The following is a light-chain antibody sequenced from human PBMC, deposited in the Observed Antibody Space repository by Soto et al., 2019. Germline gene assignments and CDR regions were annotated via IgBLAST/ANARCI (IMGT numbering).Light chain of an antibody. Sequence: QSVLTQPASLSGSPGQSITISCTGTSSDVGSYNYAAWYQQHPGKAPKLMIYDVSNRPSGVSNRFSGSKSGNTASLTISGLQAEDEADYYCSSYTTTYTLVFGGGTQLTVL. CDR2: DVS. CDR1: SSDVGSYNY. J-gene: IGLJ2*01. CDR3: SSYTTTYTLV. V-gene: IGLV2-14*03.